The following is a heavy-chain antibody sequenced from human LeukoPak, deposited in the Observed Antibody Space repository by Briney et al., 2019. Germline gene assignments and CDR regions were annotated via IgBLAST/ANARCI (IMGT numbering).Heavy chain of an antibody. CDR2: IYPGDSDT. V-gene: IGHV5-51*01. D-gene: IGHD3-10*01. Sequence: GESLKISCKGSGYSFTKYWIAWVRQMPGKGLECMGIIYPGDSDTRYSPSFQGQVTISADKSISTAHLQWSSPKASDNAMYYCARQSRFGEFDYWGQGTLVTVSS. CDR1: GYSFTKYW. CDR3: ARQSRFGEFDY. J-gene: IGHJ4*02.